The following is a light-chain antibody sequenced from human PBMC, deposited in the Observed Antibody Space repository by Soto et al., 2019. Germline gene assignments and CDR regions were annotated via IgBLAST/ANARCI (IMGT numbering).Light chain of an antibody. J-gene: IGKJ4*01. CDR2: GAT. CDR1: QGIDNY. Sequence: DIQLTQSPSFLSASVGDRVTITCRASQGIDNYLAWYQQKPGKAPQLLIYGATALESGVPSRFGGSGAGTEFTLTISSLQPEDFATYYRQQLKSYPLTYGGGTKVEIK. CDR3: QQLKSYPLT. V-gene: IGKV1-9*01.